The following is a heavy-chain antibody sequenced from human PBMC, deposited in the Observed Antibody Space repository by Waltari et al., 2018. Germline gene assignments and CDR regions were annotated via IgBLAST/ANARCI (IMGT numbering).Heavy chain of an antibody. D-gene: IGHD7-27*01. V-gene: IGHV1-2*02. J-gene: IGHJ4*02. Sequence: QVQLVQSGVEVQKPGASVRVCCTASGYQFTVYYLHWIRQSPGQGPEWMGLINPNNGATHYAQKFPGRVTMTRYTSINTAYLEVTSDDTSVYFCARDRWGESHGYGYWGRGTLVTVSS. CDR3: ARDRWGESHGYGY. CDR2: INPNNGAT. CDR1: GYQFTVYY.